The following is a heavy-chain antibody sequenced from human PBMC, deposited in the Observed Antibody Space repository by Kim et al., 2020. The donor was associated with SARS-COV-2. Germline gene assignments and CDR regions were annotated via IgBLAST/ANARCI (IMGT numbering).Heavy chain of an antibody. Sequence: SETLSLTCTVSGGSISSSSYYWGWIRQPPGKGLEWIGSIYYSGSTYYNPSLKSRVTISVDTSKNQFSLKLSSVTAADTAVYYCARHPGEGAARDAFDIWGQGTMVTVSS. D-gene: IGHD6-6*01. CDR1: GGSISSSSYY. J-gene: IGHJ3*02. CDR2: IYYSGST. CDR3: ARHPGEGAARDAFDI. V-gene: IGHV4-39*01.